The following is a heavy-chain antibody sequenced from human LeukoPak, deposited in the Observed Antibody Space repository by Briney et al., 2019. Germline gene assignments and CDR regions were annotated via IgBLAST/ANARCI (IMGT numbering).Heavy chain of an antibody. CDR2: LYGGGGT. CDR3: ARTRRYNFYYYFDH. CDR1: GFTVSNNY. Sequence: GGSLRLSCAASGFTVSNNYMSWVRQAPGRGLEWVSVLYGGGGTYYADSVKGRFSISRDNSKNTLYLQMNSLRAEDTALYYCARTRRYNFYYYFDHWGQGTLVTVSS. D-gene: IGHD1-1*01. V-gene: IGHV3-66*01. J-gene: IGHJ4*02.